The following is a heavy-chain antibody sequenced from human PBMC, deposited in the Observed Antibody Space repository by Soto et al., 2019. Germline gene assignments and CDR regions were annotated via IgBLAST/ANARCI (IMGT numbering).Heavy chain of an antibody. Sequence: QVQLQQWGAGLLKPSETLSLTCAVYGGSFSGYYWSWIRQPPGKGLEWIGDINHSGSTNYKPSLKGRVTIPVDTSKNQLALNLSSVTAADTAVYYCARGGIAAANFDYWGQGTLVTVSS. CDR1: GGSFSGYY. V-gene: IGHV4-34*01. CDR3: ARGGIAAANFDY. CDR2: INHSGST. D-gene: IGHD6-13*01. J-gene: IGHJ4*02.